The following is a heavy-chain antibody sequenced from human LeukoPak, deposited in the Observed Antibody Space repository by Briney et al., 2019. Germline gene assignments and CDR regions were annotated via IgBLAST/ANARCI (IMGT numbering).Heavy chain of an antibody. CDR3: TTGGRRTAVGGSPPTLDY. J-gene: IGHJ4*02. D-gene: IGHD6-19*01. CDR1: GFTFSHAW. CDR2: IKSKPDGGTT. Sequence: GGSLRLSCAASGFTFSHAWMSWVRQAPRKGLEWVGRIKSKPDGGTTDYAAPVKGRFSISRDDSENTLYLQMSSLTTEDTAVYFCTTGGRRTAVGGSPPTLDYWGQGTLVTVSS. V-gene: IGHV3-15*01.